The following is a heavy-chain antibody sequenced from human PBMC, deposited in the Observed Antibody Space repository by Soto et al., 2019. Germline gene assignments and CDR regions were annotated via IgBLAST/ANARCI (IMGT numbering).Heavy chain of an antibody. CDR3: ARLVDTAMFS. Sequence: QLQLQESGPGLVKPSETLSLTCTVSGGSVSSTSYYWGWIRQPPGKGLEWIGSFSYSGSTYYNPSLKSRVTISVDTSKNQFSLKLSSVTAADTAVHYCARLVDTAMFSWGQGTLVTVSS. CDR2: FSYSGST. CDR1: GGSVSSTSYY. J-gene: IGHJ5*02. V-gene: IGHV4-39*01. D-gene: IGHD5-18*01.